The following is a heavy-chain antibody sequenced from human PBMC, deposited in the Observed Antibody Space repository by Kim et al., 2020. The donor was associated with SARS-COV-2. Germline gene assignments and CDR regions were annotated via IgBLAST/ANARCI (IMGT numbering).Heavy chain of an antibody. CDR1: GDSISSGTYY. CDR2: IHTSGST. D-gene: IGHD1-1*01. J-gene: IGHJ4*02. CDR3: AREDRSLQSMHC. V-gene: IGHV4-61*02. Sequence: SETLSLTCSVSGDSISSGTYYWSWIRQPAGKGLEWIGRIHTSGSTNYNPSLKSRVTISVDTSKNQLSLKLSSVTAADTAVYYCAREDRSLQSMHCWGQGTLVTVSS.